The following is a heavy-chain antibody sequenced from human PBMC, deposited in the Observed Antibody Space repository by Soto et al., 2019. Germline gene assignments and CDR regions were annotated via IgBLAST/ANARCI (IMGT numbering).Heavy chain of an antibody. CDR2: ISGSGGTT. CDR3: AKGATGTWLDYYFDY. J-gene: IGHJ4*02. V-gene: IGHV3-23*01. CDR1: GFTIGPYG. Sequence: EVQMLESGGGLVQPGGSLRLSCEVSGFTIGPYGMSWVRQAPGKGLEWVSAISGSGGTTYYADSVKGRFTISRDNSKNTLVLQMNSLTAEDTAIYYCAKGATGTWLDYYFDYWGQGTLVTVSS. D-gene: IGHD1-1*01.